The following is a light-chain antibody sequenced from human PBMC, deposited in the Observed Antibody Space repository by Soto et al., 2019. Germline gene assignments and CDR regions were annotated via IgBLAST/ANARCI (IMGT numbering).Light chain of an antibody. CDR3: QQSYSTLPYT. CDR2: RAS. Sequence: IQMTQSPSSLSASVGDRVTLSCRASRNISSDSNWYQQKPGKAPKLLIYRASTLQNGVPSRFSGSGSATDFTLTITTLQPEDFATYSCQQSYSTLPYTFGQGTKVDIK. V-gene: IGKV1-39*01. CDR1: RNISSD. J-gene: IGKJ2*01.